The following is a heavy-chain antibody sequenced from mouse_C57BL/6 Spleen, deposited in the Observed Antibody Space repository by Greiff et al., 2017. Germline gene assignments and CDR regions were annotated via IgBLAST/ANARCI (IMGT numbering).Heavy chain of an antibody. CDR3: ARDGEAMDY. CDR2: ISDGGSYT. V-gene: IGHV5-4*01. CDR1: GFTFSSYA. J-gene: IGHJ4*01. Sequence: EVHLVESGGGLVKPGGSLKLSCAASGFTFSSYAMSWVRQTPEKRLEWVATISDGGSYTYYPDNVKGRFTISRDNAKNNLYLQMSHLKSEDTAMYYCARDGEAMDYWGQGTSVTVSS.